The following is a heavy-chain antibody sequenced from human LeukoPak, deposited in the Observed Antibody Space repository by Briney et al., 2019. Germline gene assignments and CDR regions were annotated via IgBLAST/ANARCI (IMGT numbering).Heavy chain of an antibody. D-gene: IGHD6-6*01. CDR3: AKGREYSSSPEDY. CDR2: IRSDGNNK. Sequence: GGSLRLSCAASGFTFSSYAMHWVRQAPGKGLEWLAFIRSDGNNKYYADSLKGRFTISRDNSKNTLYLQMNSLRAEDTAVYYCAKGREYSSSPEDYWGQGTLVTVSS. J-gene: IGHJ4*02. V-gene: IGHV3-30*02. CDR1: GFTFSSYA.